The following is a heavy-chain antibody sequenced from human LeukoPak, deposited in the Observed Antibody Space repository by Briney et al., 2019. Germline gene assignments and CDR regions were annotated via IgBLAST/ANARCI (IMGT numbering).Heavy chain of an antibody. D-gene: IGHD1-26*01. CDR3: ARVNSGSYGGSIDY. V-gene: IGHV4-4*02. J-gene: IGHJ4*02. Sequence: GSLRLSCAASGFNFANHTMSWVRQTPGKGLEWIGDIYHSGIINYNPSLKSRVTISVDKSKNQFPLKLRSVTAADTAMYYCARVNSGSYGGSIDYWGQGTLVTVSS. CDR1: GFNFANHTM. CDR2: IYHSGII.